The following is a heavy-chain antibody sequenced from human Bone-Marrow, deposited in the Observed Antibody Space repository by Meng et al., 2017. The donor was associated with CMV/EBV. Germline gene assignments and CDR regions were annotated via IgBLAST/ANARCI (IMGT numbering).Heavy chain of an antibody. V-gene: IGHV3-74*01. CDR3: ARGGGCSSTSCYANWFDP. D-gene: IGHD2-2*01. CDR2: INSDGSST. Sequence: GGSLRLSCAASGFTFSSYWMHWVRQAPGKGLVWVSRINSDGSSTSYADSVKGRFTISRDNAKNTLYLQMNSLRAEDTAVYYCARGGGCSSTSCYANWFDPWGQGTLVPVSS. J-gene: IGHJ5*02. CDR1: GFTFSSYW.